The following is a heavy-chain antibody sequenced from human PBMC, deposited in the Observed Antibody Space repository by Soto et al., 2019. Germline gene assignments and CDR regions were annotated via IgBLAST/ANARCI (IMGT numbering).Heavy chain of an antibody. D-gene: IGHD5-12*01. Sequence: ASVKVSCKASGYTFTSYYMHWVRQAPGQGLEWMGIINPSGGSTSYARKFQGRVTMTRDTSTSTVYMELSSLRSEDTAVYYCAREGSYSAYNFAHGIQLWSFDFWGQGALVTVSS. V-gene: IGHV1-46*01. CDR3: AREGSYSAYNFAHGIQLWSFDF. CDR1: GYTFTSYY. J-gene: IGHJ4*02. CDR2: INPSGGST.